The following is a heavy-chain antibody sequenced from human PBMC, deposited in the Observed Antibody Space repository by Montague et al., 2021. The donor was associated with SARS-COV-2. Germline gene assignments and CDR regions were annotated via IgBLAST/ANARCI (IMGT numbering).Heavy chain of an antibody. CDR1: GGSISSSSYY. J-gene: IGHJ5*02. Sequence: SETLSLTCTVSGGSISSSSYYWGWIRQPPGKGLEWIGSIYYSGSTYHNPSLKSRVTISVDTSKNQFSLKLSSVTAADTAVYYCARRPPITIFGVVIIGAWFDPWGQGTLVTVSS. V-gene: IGHV4-39*01. CDR2: IYYSGST. CDR3: ARRPPITIFGVVIIGAWFDP. D-gene: IGHD3-3*01.